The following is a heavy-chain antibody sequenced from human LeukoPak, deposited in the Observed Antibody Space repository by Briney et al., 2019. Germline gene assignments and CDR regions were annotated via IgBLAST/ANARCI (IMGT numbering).Heavy chain of an antibody. D-gene: IGHD1-26*01. J-gene: IGHJ4*02. V-gene: IGHV3-48*04. CDR3: ASTPGASGTFDY. CDR1: GFTFSSYA. CDR2: ISSSSSTI. Sequence: GGSMRLSCVGSGFTFSSYAMNWVRQAPGKGLEWVSYISSSSSTIYYADSVKGRFTISRDNAKNSLYLQMNSLRAEDTAVYYCASTPGASGTFDYWGQGTLVTVSS.